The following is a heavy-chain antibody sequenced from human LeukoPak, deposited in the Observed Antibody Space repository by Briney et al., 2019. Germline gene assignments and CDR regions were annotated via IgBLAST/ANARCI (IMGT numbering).Heavy chain of an antibody. V-gene: IGHV1-18*01. CDR3: ARFHPGQYYYDSSGYDFDY. CDR1: GYTFTSYG. CDR2: ISAYNGNT. Sequence: WASVKVSCKASGYTFTSYGISWVRQAPGQGLEWMGWISAYNGNTNYAQKLQGRVTMTTDTSTSTAYMELRSLRSDDTAVYYCARFHPGQYYYDSSGYDFDYWGQGTLVTVSS. J-gene: IGHJ4*02. D-gene: IGHD3-22*01.